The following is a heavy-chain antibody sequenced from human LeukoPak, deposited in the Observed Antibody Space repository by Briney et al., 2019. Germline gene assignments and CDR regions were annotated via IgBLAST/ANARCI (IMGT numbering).Heavy chain of an antibody. CDR1: GYTFTSYA. V-gene: IGHV1-2*04. D-gene: IGHD1-14*01. Sequence: ASVKVSCKASGYTFTSYAMNWVRQAPGQGLEWMGWINPDSGGTHYAQNFQGWVTMTRDTSISTAYMELSRLRSDDTAVYYCARGTLTAPRSAFDIWGQGTMVTVSS. CDR2: INPDSGGT. J-gene: IGHJ3*02. CDR3: ARGTLTAPRSAFDI.